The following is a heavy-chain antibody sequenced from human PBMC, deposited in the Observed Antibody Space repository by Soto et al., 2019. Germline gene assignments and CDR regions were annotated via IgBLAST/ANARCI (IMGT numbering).Heavy chain of an antibody. CDR3: ARDKGGSGCYNWFDP. D-gene: IGHD6-19*01. CDR1: GFTFSDYY. CDR2: ISSSSSYT. V-gene: IGHV3-11*06. J-gene: IGHJ5*02. Sequence: PGGSLRLSCAASGFTFSDYYMSWIRQAPGKGLEWVSYISSSSSYTNYADSVKGRFTISRDNAKNSLYLQMNSLRAEDTAVYYCARDKGGSGCYNWFDPWGQGNLVTVSS.